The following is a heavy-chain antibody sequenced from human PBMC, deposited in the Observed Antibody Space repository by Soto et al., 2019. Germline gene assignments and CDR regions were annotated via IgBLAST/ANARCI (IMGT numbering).Heavy chain of an antibody. V-gene: IGHV4-39*01. CDR2: IYSGGST. Sequence: SESLSLNCNVSGVSISSRFYDWGWIRQPPGRGPEWIGSIYSGGSTYYTPSLKTRVTISVDTSKDQFSLKLSSLTATDTAVYYCARHVVVTTNGGNYFDLWGQGTLVTVSS. J-gene: IGHJ4*02. D-gene: IGHD2-21*02. CDR1: GVSISSRFYD. CDR3: ARHVVVTTNGGNYFDL.